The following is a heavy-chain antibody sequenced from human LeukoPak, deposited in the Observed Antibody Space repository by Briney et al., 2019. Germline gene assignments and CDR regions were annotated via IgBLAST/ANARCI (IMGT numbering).Heavy chain of an antibody. D-gene: IGHD4-17*01. CDR1: GGSFSGYY. J-gene: IGHJ4*02. V-gene: IGHV4-59*01. CDR3: ASFVIYGDYGFDY. Sequence: SETLSLTCAIYGGSFSGYYWSWIRQPPGKGLEWIGYIYYSGSTNYNPSLKSRVTISVDTSKNQFSLKPSSVTAADTAVYYCASFVIYGDYGFDYWGQGTLVTVSS. CDR2: IYYSGST.